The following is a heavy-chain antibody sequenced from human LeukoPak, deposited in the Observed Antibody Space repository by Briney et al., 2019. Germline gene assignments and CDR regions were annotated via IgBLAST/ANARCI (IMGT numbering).Heavy chain of an antibody. CDR3: ARGGTPGFSTGWIDY. CDR2: LYGAGST. J-gene: IGHJ4*02. CDR1: GFNVSSNY. Sequence: GGSLRLSCAASGFNVSSNYMSWVRQAPGKGLEWVSVLYGAGSTYYADSVKGRFTISRHDSQNTLFLQMNSLRAEDTAVYYCARGGTPGFSTGWIDYWGQGTLVTVSS. D-gene: IGHD6-19*01. V-gene: IGHV3-53*04.